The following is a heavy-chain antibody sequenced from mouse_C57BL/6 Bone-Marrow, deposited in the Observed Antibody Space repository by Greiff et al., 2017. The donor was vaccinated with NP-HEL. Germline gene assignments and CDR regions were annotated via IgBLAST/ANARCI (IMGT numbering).Heavy chain of an antibody. CDR3: ARGGYPYYFDY. CDR1: GYTFTSYW. Sequence: VQLQQPGAELVKPGASVKLSCKASGYTFTSYWMHWVKQRPGQGLEWIGNINPSGGYTHYNQKFKDKATLTADKSSSTAYMQLSSLTYDDSAVYYCARGGYPYYFDYWGQGTTLTVSS. J-gene: IGHJ2*01. V-gene: IGHV1-7*01. CDR2: INPSGGYT. D-gene: IGHD2-2*01.